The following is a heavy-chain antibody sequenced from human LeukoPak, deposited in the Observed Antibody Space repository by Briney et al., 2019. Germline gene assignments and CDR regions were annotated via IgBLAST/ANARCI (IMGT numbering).Heavy chain of an antibody. Sequence: PSETLSLTCTVSGGSISSYYWSWIRQPAGKGLEWIGRIYTSGSTNYNPSLKSRVTMSVDTSKNQFSLKLSSVTAADTAVYYCARQYYYGSGSYFGWFDPWGQGTLVTVSS. CDR3: ARQYYYGSGSYFGWFDP. CDR2: IYTSGST. D-gene: IGHD3-10*01. V-gene: IGHV4-4*07. J-gene: IGHJ5*02. CDR1: GGSISSYY.